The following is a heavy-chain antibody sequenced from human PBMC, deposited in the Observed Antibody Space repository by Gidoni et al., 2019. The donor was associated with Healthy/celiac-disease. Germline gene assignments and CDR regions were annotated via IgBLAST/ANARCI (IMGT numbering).Heavy chain of an antibody. CDR3: ARSVAGTDFDY. Sequence: QLPLQASGPGLVKPSETLSPPCPFPGGSISSSSYYWGWTRRPPGKGLEWIGSIYYSGSTYSSPPLKGRVTLSVDTSKNQFSLKLSSVTAADTAVYYCARSVAGTDFDYWGQGTLVTVSS. J-gene: IGHJ4*02. D-gene: IGHD6-19*01. CDR1: GGSISSSSYY. V-gene: IGHV4-39*01. CDR2: IYYSGST.